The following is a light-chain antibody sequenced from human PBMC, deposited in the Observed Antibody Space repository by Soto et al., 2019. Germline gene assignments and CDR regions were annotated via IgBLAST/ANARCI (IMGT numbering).Light chain of an antibody. V-gene: IGKV1-12*01. CDR1: QGISSW. CDR3: QKANRFPTT. Sequence: DIQMTQSPSSLSASAGDRVTLTCRASQGISSWLAWYQQKPGQPPKLLIYAASSLQSGVPSRFNCSGSGTDFTLTISSLQPEDFRTYYFQKANRFPTTFGQGTRLEIK. CDR2: AAS. J-gene: IGKJ5*01.